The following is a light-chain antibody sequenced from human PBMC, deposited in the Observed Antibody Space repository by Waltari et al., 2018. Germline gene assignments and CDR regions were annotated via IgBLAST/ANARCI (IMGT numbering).Light chain of an antibody. CDR2: AAS. CDR1: QSISSY. J-gene: IGKJ4*01. Sequence: VGDRVTITCRASQSISSYLNWYQQKPGKAPKLLIYAASSLQSGVPSRFSGSGSGTDFTLTISSLQPEDFATYYCQQSYSTPLTFGGGTKVEIK. V-gene: IGKV1-39*01. CDR3: QQSYSTPLT.